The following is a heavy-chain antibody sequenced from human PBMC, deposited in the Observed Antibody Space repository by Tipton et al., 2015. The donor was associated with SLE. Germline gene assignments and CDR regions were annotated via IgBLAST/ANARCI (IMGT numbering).Heavy chain of an antibody. CDR3: ARIPAVAGTGVAY. V-gene: IGHV4-38-2*02. J-gene: IGHJ4*02. CDR1: GYSISSGYY. D-gene: IGHD6-19*01. Sequence: TLSLTCTVSGYSISSGYYWTWIRQAPGKGLEWIGEINHGGGTHYNPSLESRVSISIDTSENHFSLKLTSVTAADTAVYYCARIPAVAGTGVAYWGQGTLVTVSS. CDR2: INHGGGT.